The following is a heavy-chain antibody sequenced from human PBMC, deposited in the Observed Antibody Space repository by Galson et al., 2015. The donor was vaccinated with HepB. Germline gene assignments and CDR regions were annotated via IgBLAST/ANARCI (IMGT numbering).Heavy chain of an antibody. D-gene: IGHD2-2*01. Sequence: SLRLSCAASGFTFSSYSMNWVRQAPGKGLEWVSYISSSSSTIYYADSVKGRFTISRDNAKNSLYLQMNSLRDEDTAVYYCARDGPGAQQLWPFFDYWGQGTLVTVSS. V-gene: IGHV3-48*02. CDR1: GFTFSSYS. CDR3: ARDGPGAQQLWPFFDY. J-gene: IGHJ4*02. CDR2: ISSSSSTI.